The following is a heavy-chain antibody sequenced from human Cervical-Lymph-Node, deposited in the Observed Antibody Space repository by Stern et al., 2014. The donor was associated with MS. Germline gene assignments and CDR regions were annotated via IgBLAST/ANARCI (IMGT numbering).Heavy chain of an antibody. CDR2: ISSSSSYI. Sequence: EMQLVESGGGLVKPGGSLRLSCAASRFTFSSQTINWVRQAPGRGLEWVSSISSSSSYIYYADSVKGRFTISRDNSKNSLYLQMNSLRAEDTAVYYCASGVPAAIHWGQGTLVTVSS. D-gene: IGHD2-2*02. J-gene: IGHJ4*02. CDR3: ASGVPAAIH. CDR1: RFTFSSQT. V-gene: IGHV3-21*01.